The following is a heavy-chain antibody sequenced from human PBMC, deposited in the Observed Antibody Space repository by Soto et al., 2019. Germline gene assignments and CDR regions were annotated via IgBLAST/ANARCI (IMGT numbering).Heavy chain of an antibody. CDR2: IWYDGSNK. CDR3: ARDFYDSSGWYDWFDS. V-gene: IGHV3-33*01. D-gene: IGHD6-19*01. CDR1: GFTFSSYG. J-gene: IGHJ5*01. Sequence: SLRLSCAASGFTFSSYGMHWVRQAPGKGLEWVAVIWYDGSNKYYADSVKGRFTISRDNSKNTLYLQMNSLRAEDTAVYYCARDFYDSSGWYDWFDSWGQGTLVTVSS.